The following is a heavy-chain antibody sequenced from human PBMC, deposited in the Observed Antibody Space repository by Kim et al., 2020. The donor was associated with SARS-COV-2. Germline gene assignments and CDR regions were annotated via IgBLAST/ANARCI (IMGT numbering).Heavy chain of an antibody. CDR1: GFTFSSYA. Sequence: GGSLRLSCAASGFTFSSYAMSWVRQAPGKGLEWVSVIYSGGSSTYYADSVKGRFTISRDNSKNTLYLQMNSLRAEDTAVYYCAKDAGGEYYYGSGTVDYWGQGTLVTVSS. V-gene: IGHV3-23*03. CDR2: IYSGGSST. D-gene: IGHD3-10*01. CDR3: AKDAGGEYYYGSGTVDY. J-gene: IGHJ4*02.